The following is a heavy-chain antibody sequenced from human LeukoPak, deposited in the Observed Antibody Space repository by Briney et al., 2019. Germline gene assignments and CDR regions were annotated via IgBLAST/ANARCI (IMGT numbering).Heavy chain of an antibody. CDR1: GFTFSSYA. CDR2: ISGSGGST. D-gene: IGHD3-10*01. Sequence: GGSLRLSCAASGFTFSSYAMSWVRQAPGKGLEWVSAISGSGGSTYYADSVKGRFTISRDNSKNTLYLQMNSLRAEDTAVYYCAKQAAHYGSGSYYNWFDPRGQGTLVTVSS. CDR3: AKQAAHYGSGSYYNWFDP. J-gene: IGHJ5*02. V-gene: IGHV3-23*01.